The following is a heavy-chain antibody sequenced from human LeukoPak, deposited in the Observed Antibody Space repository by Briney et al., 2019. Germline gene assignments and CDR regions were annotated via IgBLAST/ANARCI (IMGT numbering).Heavy chain of an antibody. CDR3: ATLRIGFDS. D-gene: IGHD2-21*01. J-gene: IGHJ5*01. CDR2: ITSGGTTT. Sequence: GGSLRLSCATSGFNFNDYYMTWIRQAPGKGLEWLPFITSGGTTTSYADSVRGRFTISRDNANKLLFLQMDSLRADDTAIYYCATLRIGFDSWGQGTLVTVAS. CDR1: GFNFNDYY. V-gene: IGHV3-11*04.